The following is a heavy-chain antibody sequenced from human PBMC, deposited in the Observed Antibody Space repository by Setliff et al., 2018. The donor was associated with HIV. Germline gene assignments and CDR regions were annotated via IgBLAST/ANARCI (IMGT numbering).Heavy chain of an antibody. D-gene: IGHD2-8*01. V-gene: IGHV3-23*01. CDR2: VDTSGGDT. CDR3: ARDDALDC. J-gene: IGHJ4*02. Sequence: PGGSLRLSCAASGFTFTNYAMSWVRQAPGKGLEWVSSVDTSGGDTYFADSVKGRFTLSRDNAKNSLYLQMNSLRAEDTAVYFCARDDALDCWGQGTLVTVSS. CDR1: GFTFTNYA.